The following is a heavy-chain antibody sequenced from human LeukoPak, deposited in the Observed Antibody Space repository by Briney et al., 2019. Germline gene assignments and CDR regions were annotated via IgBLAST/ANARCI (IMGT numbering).Heavy chain of an antibody. CDR3: ARRDFDCSGGSCYFGYSWFDP. D-gene: IGHD2-15*01. CDR1: GGTFSSYA. V-gene: IGHV1-69*13. CDR2: IIPIFGTA. J-gene: IGHJ5*02. Sequence: SVKVSCKASGGTFSSYAISWVRQAPGQGLEWMGGIIPIFGTANYAQKFQGRVTITADESTSTAYMELSSLRSEDTAVYYCARRDFDCSGGSCYFGYSWFDPWGQGTLVTVSS.